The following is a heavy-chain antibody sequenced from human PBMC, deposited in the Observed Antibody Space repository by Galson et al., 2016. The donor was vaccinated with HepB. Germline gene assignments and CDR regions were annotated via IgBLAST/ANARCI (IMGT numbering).Heavy chain of an antibody. CDR3: ARAGWKEPIPGF. D-gene: IGHD1-1*01. V-gene: IGHV1-8*01. CDR2: MNPDSGNT. Sequence: SVKVSCKASRYTFTSYDINWVRQAAGQGLEWMGWMNPDSGNTFYAQKFQGRVTMTRDTSISTAHLELSSLRSDDTAVYYCARAGWKEPIPGFWGQGTLVTVAS. CDR1: RYTFTSYD. J-gene: IGHJ4*02.